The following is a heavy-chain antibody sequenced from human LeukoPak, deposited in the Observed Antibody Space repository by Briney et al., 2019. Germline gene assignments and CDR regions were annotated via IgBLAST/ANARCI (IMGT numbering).Heavy chain of an antibody. V-gene: IGHV1-2*02. D-gene: IGHD1-26*01. CDR2: INPNSGGT. J-gene: IGHJ4*02. CDR1: GYTFTGYY. CDR3: ARDSVVGATVGRFDY. Sequence: GASVKVSCKASGYTFTGYYMHWVRQAPGQGLEWMGWINPNSGGTNYAQKFQGRVTMTTDTSTSTAYMELRSLRSDDTAVYYCARDSVVGATVGRFDYWGQGTLVTVSS.